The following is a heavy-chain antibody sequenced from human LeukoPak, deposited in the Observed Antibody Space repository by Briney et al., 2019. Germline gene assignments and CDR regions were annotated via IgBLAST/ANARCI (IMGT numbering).Heavy chain of an antibody. V-gene: IGHV4-31*03. CDR1: GGSISSGGYY. Sequence: SETLSLTCTVSGGSISSGGYYWSWLRQHPGKGLEWIGYIYYSGSTYYNPSLKSRVTISVDTSKNQFSLKLSSVTAADTAVYYCARDLRDYGDSGLDYWGQGTLVTVSS. J-gene: IGHJ4*02. D-gene: IGHD4-17*01. CDR3: ARDLRDYGDSGLDY. CDR2: IYYSGST.